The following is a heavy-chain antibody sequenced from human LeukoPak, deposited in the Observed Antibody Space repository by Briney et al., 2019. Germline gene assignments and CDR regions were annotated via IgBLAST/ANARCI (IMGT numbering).Heavy chain of an antibody. Sequence: PVASVKVSCKASGYTFTNYGVSWVRQAPGQGLEWMGWISGYNGYTNYAQKFQFRVTMTTDTSTSTAYMELRSLTSDDTAVYYCARDKAVTTELTQYFHHWGQGTLVTVSS. V-gene: IGHV1-18*01. D-gene: IGHD4-11*01. CDR1: GYTFTNYG. CDR3: ARDKAVTTELTQYFHH. CDR2: ISGYNGYT. J-gene: IGHJ1*01.